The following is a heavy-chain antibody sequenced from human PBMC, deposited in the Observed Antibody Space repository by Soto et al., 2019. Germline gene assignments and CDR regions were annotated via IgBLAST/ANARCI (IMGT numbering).Heavy chain of an antibody. CDR2: IIPIFGST. D-gene: IGHD3-3*01. V-gene: IGHV1-69*12. CDR1: GGTFSNSA. CDR3: ARDGDLRSEFCSGPLGGGWFDP. Sequence: QVQLVQSGAEVRKPGSSVKVSCKASGGTFSNSAITWVRQAPGQGLEWVGGIIPIFGSTNYAQKFQGRVTITADESTTTAYMEVSSLTAEETAVYYCARDGDLRSEFCSGPLGGGWFDPWGQGTLVTVSS. J-gene: IGHJ5*02.